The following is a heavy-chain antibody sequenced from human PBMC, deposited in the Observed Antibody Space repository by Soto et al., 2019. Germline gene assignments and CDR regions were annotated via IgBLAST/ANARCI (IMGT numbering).Heavy chain of an antibody. Sequence: QVQLQESGPGLVKPSETLSLTCTVAGGSISSYDWSWIRQPAGKGLEWIGRIYTSGRTSYNPSLKSRVTMSVDTSKNQFSMKLSAVTGADTAVYYYARDPGRIPYGMDVWGQGNTVTVSS. V-gene: IGHV4-4*07. J-gene: IGHJ6*02. CDR2: IYTSGRT. CDR1: GGSISSYD. CDR3: ARDPGRIPYGMDV.